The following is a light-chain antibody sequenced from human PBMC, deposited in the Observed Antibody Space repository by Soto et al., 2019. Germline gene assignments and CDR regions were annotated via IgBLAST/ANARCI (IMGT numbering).Light chain of an antibody. Sequence: DIQMTQSPSTLSGSVGDRVSITCRASQTISSWLAWYQQKPGKAPKLLIYKASTLKSGVPSRFSGSESGTEFILTISGLQPDDFATYYCQQCHGYSLTFGQGTKVDIK. J-gene: IGKJ1*01. CDR2: KAS. V-gene: IGKV1-5*03. CDR1: QTISSW. CDR3: QQCHGYSLT.